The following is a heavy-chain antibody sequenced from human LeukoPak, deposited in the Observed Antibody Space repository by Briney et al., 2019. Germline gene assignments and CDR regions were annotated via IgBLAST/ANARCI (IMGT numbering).Heavy chain of an antibody. D-gene: IGHD4-17*01. CDR2: MNPNSGNT. J-gene: IGHJ6*03. CDR1: GYTFTSYD. V-gene: IGHV1-8*03. CDR3: ARGRRSVTNFYYYMDV. Sequence: GASVRVSCKASGYTFTSYDINWVRQATGQGLEWMGWMNPNSGNTGYAQKFQGRVTITRNTPISTAYMELSSLRSEDTAVYYCARGRRSVTNFYYYMDVWGKGTTVTVSS.